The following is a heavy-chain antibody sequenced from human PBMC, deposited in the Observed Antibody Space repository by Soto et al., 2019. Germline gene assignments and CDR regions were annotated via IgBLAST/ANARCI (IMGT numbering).Heavy chain of an antibody. CDR1: GFTFSSYS. D-gene: IGHD6-13*01. J-gene: IGHJ6*02. Sequence: GGSLRLSCAASGFTFSSYSMNWVRQAPGKGLEWVSSISRSTSTIYYADSVKGRFTISRDNAKNSLYLQMNSLRDEDTAVYYCARDGYSSTTNFYYYGMDVWGQGTTVTVSS. CDR2: ISRSTSTI. V-gene: IGHV3-48*02. CDR3: ARDGYSSTTNFYYYGMDV.